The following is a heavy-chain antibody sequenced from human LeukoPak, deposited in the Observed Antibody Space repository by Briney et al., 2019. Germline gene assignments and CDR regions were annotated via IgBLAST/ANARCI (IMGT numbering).Heavy chain of an antibody. CDR3: ARQTGSGLFILP. D-gene: IGHD3/OR15-3a*01. CDR2: IYHSGST. Sequence: SGTLSLTCAVSGGSISSSNWWSWVRQPPGKGLEWIGEIYHSGSTNYNPSLKSRVTISVDTSKNQFSLKLTSVTAVDTAVYYCARQTGSGLFILPGGQGTLVTVSS. CDR1: GGSISSSNW. J-gene: IGHJ4*02. V-gene: IGHV4-4*02.